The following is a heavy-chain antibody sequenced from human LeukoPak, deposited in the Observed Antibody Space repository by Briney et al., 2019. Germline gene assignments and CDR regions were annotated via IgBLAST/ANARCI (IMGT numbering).Heavy chain of an antibody. D-gene: IGHD3-22*01. Sequence: GGSLRLSCAASGFTLSSHGMHWVRQAPGKGLEWVAIIWYDGNNKYYADSVKGRFTISRDNSKNTLYLQMNSLRAEDTAVYYCARDLYYYDSSGLEFGYWGQGTLVTVSS. V-gene: IGHV3-33*08. CDR2: IWYDGNNK. J-gene: IGHJ4*02. CDR3: ARDLYYYDSSGLEFGY. CDR1: GFTLSSHG.